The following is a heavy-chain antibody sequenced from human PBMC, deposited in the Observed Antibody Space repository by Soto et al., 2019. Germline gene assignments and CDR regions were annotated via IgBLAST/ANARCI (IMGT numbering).Heavy chain of an antibody. CDR2: ISSSGGTI. Sequence: GVSLLLSCAASGFTFSSYEMNWVRQAPGKGLEWLSYISSSGGTIYYGDSVKGRFTISRDNAKNSLYLQMNSLRAEDTAVYFCARVDSITFDNDGAYSGGYLESWGQRALVTVSS. J-gene: IGHJ4*02. D-gene: IGHD3-16*01. CDR3: ARVDSITFDNDGAYSGGYLES. V-gene: IGHV3-48*03. CDR1: GFTFSSYE.